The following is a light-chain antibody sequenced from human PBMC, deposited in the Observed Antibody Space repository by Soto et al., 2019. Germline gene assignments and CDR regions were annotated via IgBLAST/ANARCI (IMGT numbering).Light chain of an antibody. CDR2: GAS. Sequence: DTQMTQSPSTLSASVGDRVTITCRASQSVSMWLAWFQQKPGKAPRLLIYGASALESGVPSRFSGSGSGTEFTLTISSLQPDDFATYFCLLHKSYVWTFGQGTKVDIK. CDR1: QSVSMW. CDR3: LLHKSYVWT. J-gene: IGKJ1*01. V-gene: IGKV1-5*01.